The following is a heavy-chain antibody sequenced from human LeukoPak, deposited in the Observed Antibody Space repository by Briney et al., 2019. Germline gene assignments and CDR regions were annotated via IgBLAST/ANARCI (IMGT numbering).Heavy chain of an antibody. CDR1: GCTFDDYA. CDR2: ISWNSGSI. Sequence: GRSLRLSCAASGCTFDDYAMHWVRQAPGKGLEWVSGISWNSGSIGYADSVKGRFTISRDNAKNSLYLQMNSLRAEDTALYYCAKDSTLSGAAANFDYWGQGTLVTVSS. J-gene: IGHJ4*02. CDR3: AKDSTLSGAAANFDY. V-gene: IGHV3-9*01. D-gene: IGHD2-2*01.